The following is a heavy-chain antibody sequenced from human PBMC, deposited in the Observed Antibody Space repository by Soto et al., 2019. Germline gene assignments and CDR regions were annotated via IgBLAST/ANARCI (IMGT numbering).Heavy chain of an antibody. V-gene: IGHV4-59*01. J-gene: IGHJ4*02. D-gene: IGHD3-22*01. CDR2: IHYSGST. Sequence: PSETLSLTCTVSGGSISSYYWSWIRQSPGKGLEWIGYIHYSGSTNYNPSLKSRVTISVDTSRNQFSLKLSPVTAADTAVYYCARSIDSSGYYFSNCWGQGTLVTVS. CDR3: ARSIDSSGYYFSNC. CDR1: GGSISSYY.